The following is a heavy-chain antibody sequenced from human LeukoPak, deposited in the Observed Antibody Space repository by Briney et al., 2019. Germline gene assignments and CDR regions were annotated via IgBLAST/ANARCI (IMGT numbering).Heavy chain of an antibody. Sequence: GGSLRLSCAASGFTFSSYSMNWVRQAPGKGLEWVSYISSSSSTIYYADSVKGRFTISRDNAKNSLYLQMNSLRAEDTAVYYCARILGASQRYYFDYWGQGTLVTVSS. CDR1: GFTFSSYS. CDR3: ARILGASQRYYFDY. CDR2: ISSSSSTI. D-gene: IGHD1-26*01. J-gene: IGHJ4*02. V-gene: IGHV3-48*01.